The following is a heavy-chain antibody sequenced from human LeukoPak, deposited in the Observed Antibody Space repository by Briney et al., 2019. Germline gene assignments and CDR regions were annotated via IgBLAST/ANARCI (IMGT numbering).Heavy chain of an antibody. J-gene: IGHJ3*02. Sequence: PSETLSLTCTVSGGSISSGGYYWTWIRQHPGKGLEWIGYIYYSGSTYFNPSLKSRVTMSIDTSKNQFSLKLSSVTAADTAVYYCARFYYYDTSGYSAFDIWGQGTMVTVSS. CDR2: IYYSGST. V-gene: IGHV4-31*03. D-gene: IGHD3-22*01. CDR1: GGSISSGGYY. CDR3: ARFYYYDTSGYSAFDI.